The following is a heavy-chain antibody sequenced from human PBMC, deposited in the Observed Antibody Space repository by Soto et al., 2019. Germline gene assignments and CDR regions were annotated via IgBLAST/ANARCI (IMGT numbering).Heavy chain of an antibody. D-gene: IGHD2-2*01. V-gene: IGHV1-69*12. CDR1: GGTFSSYA. CDR3: ARHVPPAGHYYGMDV. Sequence: QVQLVQSGAEVKKPGSSVKVSCKASGGTFSSYAISWVRQAPGQGLEWMGGIIPIFGTANYAQKFQGRVTITADESTSTASLELSSLRSEDTAVYFCARHVPPAGHYYGMDVWGQGTTVTVSS. J-gene: IGHJ6*02. CDR2: IIPIFGTA.